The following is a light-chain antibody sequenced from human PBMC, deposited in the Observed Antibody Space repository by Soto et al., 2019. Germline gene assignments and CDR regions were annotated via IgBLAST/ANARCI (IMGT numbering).Light chain of an antibody. Sequence: AIQITQSPSSLSSSVGDRVTICCRASQVIGNDLAWYQQKPGKATRLLIFAASNLQSGVHSRFSGSGSGTDFTLTISRLQPEDFATYYCLQFYNFSWTFGQGTKVDIK. J-gene: IGKJ1*01. V-gene: IGKV1-6*01. CDR3: LQFYNFSWT. CDR2: AAS. CDR1: QVIGND.